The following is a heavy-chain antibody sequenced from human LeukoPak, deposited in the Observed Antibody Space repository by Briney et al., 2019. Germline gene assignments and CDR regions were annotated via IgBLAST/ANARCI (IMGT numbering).Heavy chain of an antibody. V-gene: IGHV3-23*01. D-gene: IGHD6-13*01. CDR1: GFTFSSYA. CDR2: ISGSGGST. CDR3: AKARYSSSWAFDY. J-gene: IGHJ4*02. Sequence: GGPLRLSCAASGFTFSSYAMSWVRQAPGKGLEWVSAISGSGGSTYYADSVKGRFTISRDNSKNTLYLQMNSLRAEDTAVYYCAKARYSSSWAFDYWGQGTLVTVSS.